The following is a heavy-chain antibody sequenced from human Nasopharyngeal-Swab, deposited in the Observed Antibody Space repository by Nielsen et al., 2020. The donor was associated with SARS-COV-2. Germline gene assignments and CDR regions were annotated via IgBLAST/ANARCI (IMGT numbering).Heavy chain of an antibody. Sequence: WVRQAPGQGLEWMGIINPTDGSTSYAQKFEGRVTMTRVTSTSTVYMELNSLRSEDTAVYYCARVLPFRITGTSGMDVWGQGTTVNVSS. V-gene: IGHV1-46*01. J-gene: IGHJ6*02. CDR2: INPTDGST. D-gene: IGHD1-7*01. CDR3: ARVLPFRITGTSGMDV.